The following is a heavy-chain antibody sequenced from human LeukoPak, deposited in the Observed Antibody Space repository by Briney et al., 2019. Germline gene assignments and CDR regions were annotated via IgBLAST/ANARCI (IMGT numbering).Heavy chain of an antibody. CDR2: INAGNGNT. D-gene: IGHD3-22*01. CDR1: GYTFTNYC. J-gene: IGHJ4*02. V-gene: IGHV1-3*01. CDR3: ARADYYDSSGYVSYYFDY. Sequence: ASVKVSCKASGYTFTNYCIHWVRQAPGQRLEWMGWINAGNGNTKYSQKFQGRVTITADKSTSTAYMELSSLRSEDTAVYYCARADYYDSSGYVSYYFDYWGQGTLVTVSS.